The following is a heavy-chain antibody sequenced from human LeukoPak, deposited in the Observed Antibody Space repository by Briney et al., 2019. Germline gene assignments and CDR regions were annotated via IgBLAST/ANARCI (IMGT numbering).Heavy chain of an antibody. CDR2: ISWNSGYI. V-gene: IGHV3-9*01. J-gene: IGHJ3*02. D-gene: IGHD1-26*01. CDR1: GFTFDDYV. CDR3: AKGLGSYCDDAFDI. Sequence: GGSLRLSCAASGFTFDDYVMHWVRQAPGEGLDWVSGISWNSGYIRYADSVKGRFTISRDNAKNSLYLQMNSLRAEDTALYYCAKGLGSYCDDAFDIWGQGTMATVSS.